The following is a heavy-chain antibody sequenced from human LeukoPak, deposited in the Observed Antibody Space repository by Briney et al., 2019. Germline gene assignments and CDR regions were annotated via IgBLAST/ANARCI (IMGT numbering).Heavy chain of an antibody. D-gene: IGHD1-26*01. Sequence: GASVKVSCKASGYTFTGYYMHWVRQAPGQGLEWMGWINPNSGGTNYAQKFQGRVTMTRDTSISTAYMELSRLRSDDTAVYYCARETSRGANSANWFDPWGQGTLVTVSS. V-gene: IGHV1-2*02. J-gene: IGHJ5*02. CDR2: INPNSGGT. CDR3: ARETSRGANSANWFDP. CDR1: GYTFTGYY.